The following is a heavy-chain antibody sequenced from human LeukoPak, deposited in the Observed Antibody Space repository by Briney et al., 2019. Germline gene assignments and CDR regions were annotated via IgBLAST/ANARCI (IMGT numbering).Heavy chain of an antibody. D-gene: IGHD5-12*01. CDR3: ARHRYSAYASSDY. V-gene: IGHV4-39*01. J-gene: IGHJ4*02. CDR1: GGSISSTSYY. Sequence: SETLSLTCTVSGGSISSTSYYWGWIRQPQGKGLEWIGSIYYSGSTYYNPSLKSRVTISLATSKNQFSLKLSSVTAADTAVYYCARHRYSAYASSDYWGQGTLVTVSS. CDR2: IYYSGST.